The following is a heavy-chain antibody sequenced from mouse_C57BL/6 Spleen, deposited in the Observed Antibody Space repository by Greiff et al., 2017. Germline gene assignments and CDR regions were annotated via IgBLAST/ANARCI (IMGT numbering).Heavy chain of an antibody. Sequence: QVQLQQSGAELARPGASVKLSCKASGYTFTSYGISWVKQRTGQGLEWIGEIYPRSGNTYYNEKFKGTATLTADKSSSTAYMELRSLTSEDSAVYFCARPYYYSSSSWYFDGWGTGTTVTVAS. V-gene: IGHV1-81*01. CDR2: IYPRSGNT. J-gene: IGHJ1*03. D-gene: IGHD1-1*01. CDR3: ARPYYYSSSSWYFDG. CDR1: GYTFTSYG.